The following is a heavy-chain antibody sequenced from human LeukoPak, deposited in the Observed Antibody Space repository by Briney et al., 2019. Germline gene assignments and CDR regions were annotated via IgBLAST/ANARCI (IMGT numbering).Heavy chain of an antibody. CDR3: ARVEDLYGDYGPYDY. D-gene: IGHD4-17*01. V-gene: IGHV3-21*01. CDR2: ISSSSSYI. J-gene: IGHJ4*02. CDR1: GFTFSSYS. Sequence: GGSLRLSCAASGFTFSSYSMNWVRQAPGKGLEWVSSISSSSSYIYYADSVKGRLTISRDNAKNSLYLQMNSLRAEDTAVYYCARVEDLYGDYGPYDYWGQGTLVTVSS.